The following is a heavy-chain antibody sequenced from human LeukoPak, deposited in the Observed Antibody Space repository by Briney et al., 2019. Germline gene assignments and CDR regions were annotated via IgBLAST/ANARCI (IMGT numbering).Heavy chain of an antibody. CDR2: IYYSGSP. D-gene: IGHD3-10*01. CDR1: GGSISSSSYY. CDR3: ARHVGFITMVRGVINNNWFDP. V-gene: IGHV4-39*01. Sequence: KPSETLSLTCTVSGGSISSSSYYWGWIRQPPGKGLEWIGSIYYSGSPYYNPSLKSRVTISVDTSKKQFSLKLSSVTAADTAVYHCARHVGFITMVRGVINNNWFDPWGQGTLVTVSS. J-gene: IGHJ5*02.